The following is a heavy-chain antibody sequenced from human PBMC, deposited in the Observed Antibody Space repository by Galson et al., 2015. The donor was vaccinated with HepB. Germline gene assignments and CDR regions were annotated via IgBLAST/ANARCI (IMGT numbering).Heavy chain of an antibody. D-gene: IGHD4-17*01. J-gene: IGHJ4*02. Sequence: SLRLSCAASGFTFNNFSMHWVRQSPGKGLAWVSSISNDGSDTNSADSVKGRFTISRDNAKKSPYLQMNSLRAEDTAVYYCARGDDYGDFYFDHWGQGTLVTVSS. CDR3: ARGDDYGDFYFDH. CDR2: ISNDGSDT. CDR1: GFTFNNFS. V-gene: IGHV3-74*01.